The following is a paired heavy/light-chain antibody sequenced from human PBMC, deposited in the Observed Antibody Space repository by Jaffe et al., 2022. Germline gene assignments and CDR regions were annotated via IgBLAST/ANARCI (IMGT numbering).Light chain of an antibody. CDR3: AAWDDSLSGWV. J-gene: IGLJ3*02. CDR1: SANIGRNY. CDR2: RDY. Sequence: QSVLTQPPSASGTPGQRVAISCSGSSANIGRNYVYWYQQFPGTAPKLLIYRDYQRPLGVPDRFSGSKSGTSASLAISGLRSEDEANYYCAAWDDSLSGWVFGGGTKLTVL. V-gene: IGLV1-47*01.
Heavy chain of an antibody. CDR2: IYYSGST. D-gene: IGHD2-15*01. CDR3: ARQNRWGNCSGGSCSGPTYYFDY. Sequence: QMQLQESGPGLVKPSETLSLTCTVSGDSIRSSSYYWGWIRQPPGKGLEWIGSIYYSGSTYYNPSLKSRVTISLDTSKNQFSLKVTSVTAADTAVYYCARQNRWGNCSGGSCSGPTYYFDYWGQGTLVTVSA. CDR1: GDSIRSSSYY. V-gene: IGHV4-39*01. J-gene: IGHJ4*02.